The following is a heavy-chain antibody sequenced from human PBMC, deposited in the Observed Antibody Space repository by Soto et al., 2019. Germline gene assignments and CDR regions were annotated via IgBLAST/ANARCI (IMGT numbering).Heavy chain of an antibody. J-gene: IGHJ4*02. D-gene: IGHD7-27*01. Sequence: SETLSLTCTVSGDSMTGSVWWTWVRQPPGKGLEWIGEVFHTGNTNYNPSLKSRVTMSVDKSTNEFSLKVTSVTAADTAIYYCARKAWVRFDYWGQGALVTVSS. V-gene: IGHV4-4*02. CDR2: VFHTGNT. CDR1: GDSMTGSVW. CDR3: ARKAWVRFDY.